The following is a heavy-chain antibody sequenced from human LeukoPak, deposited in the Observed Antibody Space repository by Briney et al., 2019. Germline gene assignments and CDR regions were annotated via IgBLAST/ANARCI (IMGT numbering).Heavy chain of an antibody. CDR3: VRESRSGTSY. CDR2: IRQDGSEK. D-gene: IGHD3-10*01. J-gene: IGHJ4*02. Sequence: PGGSLRLSCAASGFTFSNYWMSWVRQAPGKGLEWVANIRQDGSEKQYVDSVKGRFTISRDNAKNSLYLQMNSLRAKDMAVFFCVRESRSGTSYWGQRTLVTVSS. CDR1: GFTFSNYW. V-gene: IGHV3-7*01.